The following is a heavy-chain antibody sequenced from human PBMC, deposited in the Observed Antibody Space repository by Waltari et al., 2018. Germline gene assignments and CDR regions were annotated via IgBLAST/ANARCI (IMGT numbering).Heavy chain of an antibody. V-gene: IGHV1-3*01. D-gene: IGHD6-19*01. CDR3: ERSGWLDY. J-gene: IGHJ4*02. CDR2: INAANTNT. Sequence: VRQAPGQSLEWMGWINAANTNTKYSQKFQGRVTITRDTSASTAYMELSSLTSEDTAVYYCERSGWLDYWGQGTLVTVSS.